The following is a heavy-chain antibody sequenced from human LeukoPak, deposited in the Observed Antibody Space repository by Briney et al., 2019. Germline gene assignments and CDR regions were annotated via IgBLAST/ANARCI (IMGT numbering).Heavy chain of an antibody. CDR3: ARGSALGGTRYSSEF. V-gene: IGHV1-2*02. J-gene: IGHJ4*02. CDR2: INPKSGGT. Sequence: ASAKVSCKASGYTFTDYYMHWVRQAPGQGLEWMGWINPKSGGTKYAQNFQGRVTMTRDTSISTAYMDLSRLRSDDTAVYYCARGSALGGTRYSSEFWGQGNLVTVSS. D-gene: IGHD2-15*01. CDR1: GYTFTDYY.